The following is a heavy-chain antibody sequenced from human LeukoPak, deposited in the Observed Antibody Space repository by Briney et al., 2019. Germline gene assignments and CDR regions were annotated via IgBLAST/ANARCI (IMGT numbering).Heavy chain of an antibody. J-gene: IGHJ4*02. CDR3: AKDSSGWATDY. CDR2: IRNDGGNK. CDR1: GFTFRNYN. D-gene: IGHD6-19*01. Sequence: GGSQRLSCAASGFTFRNYNMHWVRQPPGKGLEWVAFIRNDGGNKNYADSVKGRFTISRDNSKNTLYLQMDSLRAEDMAVYYCAKDSSGWATDYWGQGTLVTVSS. V-gene: IGHV3-30*02.